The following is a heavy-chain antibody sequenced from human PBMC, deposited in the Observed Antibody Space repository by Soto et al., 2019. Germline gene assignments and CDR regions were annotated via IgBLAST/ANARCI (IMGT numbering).Heavy chain of an antibody. CDR2: IYYSGST. J-gene: IGHJ4*02. CDR3: ARRYSSGFDY. V-gene: IGHV4-59*08. Sequence: TSDTLSLTCTVSGGSINSYYWSWIRQPPGKGLEWIGYIYYSGSTKYNPSLKSRVTISVDTSKNQFSLNLSSVTAADTAVYYCARRYSSGFDYWGQGTLVTVSS. CDR1: GGSINSYY. D-gene: IGHD6-19*01.